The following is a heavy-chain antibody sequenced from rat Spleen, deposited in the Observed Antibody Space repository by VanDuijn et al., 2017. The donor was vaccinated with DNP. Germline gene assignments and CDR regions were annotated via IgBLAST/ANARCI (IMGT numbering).Heavy chain of an antibody. Sequence: EVQLVESGGDLIQPGRSLKLSCAASGFTFRDYNMAWVRQAPEKGLEWVSTIIYDGSRTYLRDSVKGRFTISRDNAKSVLYLQMDSLRSEDTATYYCVTARYYYGESYSDWFGYWGQGTLVTVSS. D-gene: IGHD1-12*02. CDR2: IIYDGSRT. CDR3: VTARYYYGESYSDWFGY. CDR1: GFTFRDYN. J-gene: IGHJ3*01. V-gene: IGHV5S10*01.